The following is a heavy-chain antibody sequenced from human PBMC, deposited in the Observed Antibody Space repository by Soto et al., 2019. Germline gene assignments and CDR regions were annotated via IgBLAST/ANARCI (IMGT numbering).Heavy chain of an antibody. CDR3: ARERSRSSWFDY. V-gene: IGHV1-69*13. Sequence: SVKVSCKASGGTFSSYAISWVRQAPGQGLEWMGGIIPIFGTANYAQKFQGRVTITADESTSTAYMELSSLRSEDTAVYYCARERSRSSWFDYWGQGTLVTVSS. J-gene: IGHJ4*02. CDR2: IIPIFGTA. D-gene: IGHD6-13*01. CDR1: GGTFSSYA.